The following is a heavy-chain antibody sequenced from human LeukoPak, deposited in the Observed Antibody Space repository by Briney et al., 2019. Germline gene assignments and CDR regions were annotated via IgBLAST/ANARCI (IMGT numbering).Heavy chain of an antibody. Sequence: SETLSLTCAVYGGSFSGYYWSWIRQPPGKGLEWIGEINHSGSTNYNPSLKSRVTISVDTSKNQFSLKLSSVTAADTAVYYCARYYRYFSYYFDYWGQGTLVTVSS. CDR1: GGSFSGYY. CDR2: INHSGST. V-gene: IGHV4-34*01. CDR3: ARYYRYFSYYFDY. D-gene: IGHD3-16*02. J-gene: IGHJ4*02.